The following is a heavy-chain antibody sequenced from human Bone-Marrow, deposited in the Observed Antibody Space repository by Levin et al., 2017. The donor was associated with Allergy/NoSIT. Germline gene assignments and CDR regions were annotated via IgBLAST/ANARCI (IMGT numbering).Heavy chain of an antibody. J-gene: IGHJ4*02. Sequence: GGSLRLSCAASGFTFSSYGMHWVRQAPGKGLEWVAVISYDGSNKYYADSVKGRFTISRDNSKNTLYLQMNSLRAEDTAVYYCAAPTWGSWYSYFDYWGQGTLVTVSS. CDR2: ISYDGSNK. CDR1: GFTFSSYG. D-gene: IGHD6-13*01. V-gene: IGHV3-30*03. CDR3: AAPTWGSWYSYFDY.